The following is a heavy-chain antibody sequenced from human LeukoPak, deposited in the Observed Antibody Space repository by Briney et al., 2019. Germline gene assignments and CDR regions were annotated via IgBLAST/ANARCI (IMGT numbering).Heavy chain of an antibody. D-gene: IGHD1-26*01. CDR1: GFTFDDYA. V-gene: IGHV3-9*03. CDR2: ISWNSGSI. J-gene: IGHJ6*03. CDR3: ARNSGSYPEDYMDV. Sequence: PGRSLRLSCAASGFTFDDYAMHWVRQAPGKGLEWVSGISWNSGSIGYADSVKGRFTISRDNAKNSLYLQMNSLRAEDMALYYCARNSGSYPEDYMDVWGKGTTVTVSS.